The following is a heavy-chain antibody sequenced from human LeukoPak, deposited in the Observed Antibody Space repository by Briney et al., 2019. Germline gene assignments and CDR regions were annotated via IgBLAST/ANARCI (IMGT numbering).Heavy chain of an antibody. D-gene: IGHD3-22*01. Sequence: PSETLSLTCAVYGGSFSGYYWTWIRQTPEKGLEWIGEINLIETTNYNPSLKSRVTISVDTSKNQFSLELSSVTAADTAVYYCARGRQDVTMIVVVMTAVSYYLDVWGKGTTVTVS. CDR3: ARGRQDVTMIVVVMTAVSYYLDV. J-gene: IGHJ6*03. CDR1: GGSFSGYY. CDR2: INLIETT. V-gene: IGHV4-34*01.